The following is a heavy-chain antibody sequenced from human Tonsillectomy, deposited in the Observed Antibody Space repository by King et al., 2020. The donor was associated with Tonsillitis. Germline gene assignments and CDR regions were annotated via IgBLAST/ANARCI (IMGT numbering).Heavy chain of an antibody. J-gene: IGHJ4*02. D-gene: IGHD3-22*01. CDR3: ACTGETGYTYYYDSSGYFPFDY. V-gene: IGHV4-39*01. CDR1: GGSISSSSYY. CDR2: MDYSGST. Sequence: QLQESGPGLVKPSETLSLTCTVSGGSISSSSYYWGWIRQPPGKGLEWIVSMDYSGSTYYNPSLKSRVTISVDTSKNQFSLKLSSVTAADTAVYYCACTGETGYTYYYDSSGYFPFDYWGQGTLVTVSS.